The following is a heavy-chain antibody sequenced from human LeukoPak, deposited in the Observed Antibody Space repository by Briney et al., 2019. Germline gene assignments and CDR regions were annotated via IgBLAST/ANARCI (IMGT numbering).Heavy chain of an antibody. J-gene: IGHJ3*01. V-gene: IGHV4-39*01. Sequence: SWTLSLTCTVSGGSINNDDYDWAWLRHPPGKGLEWIGTVFYVGTTYYNSSLEGRVTISVDPSRNQFPLRLTSATAADTAIYYCARMFFNFWSHRGSDAFDVWGQGTAVIVSS. CDR3: ARMFFNFWSHRGSDAFDV. CDR2: VFYVGTT. CDR1: GGSINNDDYD. D-gene: IGHD3-3*01.